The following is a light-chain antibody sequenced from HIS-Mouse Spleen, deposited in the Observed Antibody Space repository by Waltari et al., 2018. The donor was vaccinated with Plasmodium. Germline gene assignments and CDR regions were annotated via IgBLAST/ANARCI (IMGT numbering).Light chain of an antibody. CDR2: GVS. V-gene: IGLV2-8*01. CDR3: SSYAGSNVV. CDR1: SSDVGGYNY. Sequence: QSALTQPPSASGSPGQSVTLSCTRTSSDVGGYNYVSWYQRHPGKAPKLMIYGVSKRPSGVPDRFSGSKSGNTASLTVSGLQAEDEADYYCSSYAGSNVVFGGGTKLTVL. J-gene: IGLJ2*01.